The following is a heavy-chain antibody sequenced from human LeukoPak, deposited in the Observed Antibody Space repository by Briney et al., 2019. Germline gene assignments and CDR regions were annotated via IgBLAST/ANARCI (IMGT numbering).Heavy chain of an antibody. CDR1: GGSISSSSYY. Sequence: PSETLSLTCTVSGGSISSSSYYWSWIRQPPGKGLEWIGEINHSGSTNYNPSLKSRVTISVDTSKNQFSLKLSSVTAADTAVYYCARLSNGYSSRGGYWGQGTLVTVSS. D-gene: IGHD6-13*01. CDR3: ARLSNGYSSRGGY. CDR2: INHSGST. V-gene: IGHV4-39*07. J-gene: IGHJ4*02.